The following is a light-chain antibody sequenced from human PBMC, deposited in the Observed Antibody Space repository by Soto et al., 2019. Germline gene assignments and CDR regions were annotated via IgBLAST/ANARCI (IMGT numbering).Light chain of an antibody. CDR1: QSVSIY. CDR2: DAS. J-gene: IGKJ1*01. Sequence: DIVLTQSPATLSLSPGERATLSCRASQSVSIYLAWYQQKLGQAPRLLIYDASNRATGIPARFSGSGSGTDFTLTVSSLEPEDSAVYYCQQRSNLPWTFGQGTKVDIK. V-gene: IGKV3-11*01. CDR3: QQRSNLPWT.